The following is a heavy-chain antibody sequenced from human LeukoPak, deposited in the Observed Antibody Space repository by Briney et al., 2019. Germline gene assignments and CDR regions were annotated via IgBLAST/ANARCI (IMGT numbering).Heavy chain of an antibody. J-gene: IGHJ4*02. CDR2: INPNGGGT. CDR1: GYTFTGYY. CDR3: ARDLIRRITMVRGALGY. Sequence: GASVKVSCKASGYTFTGYYMHWVRQAPGQGLEWMGWINPNGGGTNYAQKFQGRVTMTRDTSISTAYMELSRLRSDDTAVYYCARDLIRRITMVRGALGYWGQGTLVTVSS. D-gene: IGHD3-10*01. V-gene: IGHV1-2*02.